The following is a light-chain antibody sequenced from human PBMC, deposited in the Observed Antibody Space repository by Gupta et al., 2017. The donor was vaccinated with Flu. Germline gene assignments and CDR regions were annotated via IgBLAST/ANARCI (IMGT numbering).Light chain of an antibody. J-gene: IGKJ2*01. V-gene: IGKV3-11*01. CDR3: RQRSGIPPYT. Sequence: QKTGQTARILMFDASKRAAGMPDRFSSSGSGTDYTPIISTLEPEDFAVNYCRQRSGIPPYTFGHGTKVEMK. CDR2: DAS.